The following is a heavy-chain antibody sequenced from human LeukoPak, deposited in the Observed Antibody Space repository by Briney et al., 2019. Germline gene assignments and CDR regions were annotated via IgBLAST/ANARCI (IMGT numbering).Heavy chain of an antibody. CDR2: ISGSGGST. V-gene: IGHV3-23*01. CDR1: GFTFSSYA. D-gene: IGHD3-3*01. J-gene: IGHJ6*02. CDR3: AKDTDFWSGCMDV. Sequence: SGGSLRLSCAASGFTFSSYAMSWVRQAPGKGLEWVSAISGSGGSTYYADSVKGRFTISRDNSKNTLYLQMNSLRAEDTAVYYCAKDTDFWSGCMDVWGQGTTVTVSS.